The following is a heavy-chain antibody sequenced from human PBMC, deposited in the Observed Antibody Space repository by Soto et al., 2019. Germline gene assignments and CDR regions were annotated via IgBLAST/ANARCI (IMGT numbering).Heavy chain of an antibody. D-gene: IGHD4-17*01. CDR2: IYYSEST. CDR1: GGSISSYY. V-gene: IGHV4-59*08. J-gene: IGHJ5*02. Sequence: SETLSLTCTVSGGSISSYYWSWIRQPPGKGLEWIGYIYYSESTNYNPSLKSRVTISVDTSKNQFSLKLSSVTAADTAVYYCESASTVTTRGSRNNWFDPWGQGTLVTVS. CDR3: ESASTVTTRGSRNNWFDP.